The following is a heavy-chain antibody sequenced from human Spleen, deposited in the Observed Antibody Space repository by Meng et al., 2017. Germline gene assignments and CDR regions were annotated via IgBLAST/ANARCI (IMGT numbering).Heavy chain of an antibody. CDR1: GGSFSGYY. CDR2: IYHSGST. Sequence: LLCGAVLLTSPRPLPLPYVVEGGSFSGYYWSWIRQPPGKGLEWIGEIYHSGSTNYDPSLKSRVTISVDKSKNQFSLKLSSVTAADTAVYYCARMGNCGGDCYSRHFDYWGQGTLVTVSS. J-gene: IGHJ4*02. CDR3: ARMGNCGGDCYSRHFDY. D-gene: IGHD2-21*02. V-gene: IGHV4-34*01.